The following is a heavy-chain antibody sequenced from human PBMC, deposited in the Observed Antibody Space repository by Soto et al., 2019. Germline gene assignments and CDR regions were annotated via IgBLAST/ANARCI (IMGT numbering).Heavy chain of an antibody. D-gene: IGHD2-2*02. CDR3: ARGWDCSSTTCYTHNSFDP. CDR1: GFTFSSYE. Sequence: GGSLRLSCAASGFTFSSYEMNWVRQAPGKGLEWVSYISRSGGTIYSADSVKGRFTISRDNAKNSLYLQMNSLRVEDTAVYYCARGWDCSSTTCYTHNSFDPWGQGMLVTVSS. J-gene: IGHJ5*02. CDR2: ISRSGGTI. V-gene: IGHV3-48*03.